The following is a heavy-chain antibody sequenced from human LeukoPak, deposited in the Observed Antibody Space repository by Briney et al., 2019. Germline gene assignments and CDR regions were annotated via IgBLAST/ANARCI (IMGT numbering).Heavy chain of an antibody. CDR1: GFTFSSYA. V-gene: IGHV3-23*01. J-gene: IGHJ4*02. Sequence: SGGSLRLSCAASGFTFSSYAMNWVRLTPGKGLEWVSTIRASNTNTYYADSVRGRFAISRDDSKSTLYLQMSNLRVEDTALYYCARRYGNTWYQFDYWGRGALVTVSS. CDR3: ARRYGNTWYQFDY. D-gene: IGHD6-13*01. CDR2: IRASNTNT.